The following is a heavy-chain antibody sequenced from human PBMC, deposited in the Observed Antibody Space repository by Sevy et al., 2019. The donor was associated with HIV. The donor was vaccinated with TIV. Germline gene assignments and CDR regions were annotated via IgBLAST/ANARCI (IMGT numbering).Heavy chain of an antibody. V-gene: IGHV4-59*01. Sequence: SETLSLTCTVSGGSISSYDWSWIRQPPGKGLEWIGYIYYSGSTNYNPSLKSRVTISVDTSKNQFSLKLSSVTAADTAVYYCARDKICGGDCYRPMYAFDIWGQGTMVTVSS. CDR2: IYYSGST. CDR3: ARDKICGGDCYRPMYAFDI. D-gene: IGHD2-21*02. CDR1: GGSISSYD. J-gene: IGHJ3*02.